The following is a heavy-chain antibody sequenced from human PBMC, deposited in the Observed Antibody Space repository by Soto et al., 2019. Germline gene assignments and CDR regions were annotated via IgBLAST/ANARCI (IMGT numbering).Heavy chain of an antibody. CDR3: ARGLGRGLAGYHFAY. CDR2: INHSGST. CDR1: GGSFSGYY. J-gene: IGHJ4*02. V-gene: IGHV4-34*01. Sequence: SETLSLTCAVYGGSFSGYYWSWIRQPPGKGLEWIGEINHSGSTNYNPSLKSRVTISVDTSKNQFSLKLSSATAADTAVYYCARGLGRGLAGYHFAYWGKRTLVPVSS. D-gene: IGHD6-13*01.